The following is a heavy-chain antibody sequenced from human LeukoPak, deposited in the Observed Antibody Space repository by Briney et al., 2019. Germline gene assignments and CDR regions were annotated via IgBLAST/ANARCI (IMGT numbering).Heavy chain of an antibody. CDR1: GFTFDDYA. J-gene: IGHJ4*02. V-gene: IGHV3-9*01. CDR3: AKGNYGDYYPDY. Sequence: PGGSLRLSCAASGFTFDDYAMHWVRQAPGKGLEWVSGISWNSGSIGYADSVKGRFTISRDNAKNSLYLQMNSLRAEDTALYYCAKGNYGDYYPDYWGQGTLVTVSS. D-gene: IGHD4-17*01. CDR2: ISWNSGSI.